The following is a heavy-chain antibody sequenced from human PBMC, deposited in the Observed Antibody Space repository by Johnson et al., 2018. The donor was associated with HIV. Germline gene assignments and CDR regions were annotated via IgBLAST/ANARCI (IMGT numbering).Heavy chain of an antibody. Sequence: MQLVESGGGVVQPGRSLRLSCAASGFTFSSYGMHWVRQAPGKGLEWVAVIWYDGSNKYYADSVKGRFTISRDNSKNTLYLQMNSLRVEDTAVYYCARALGLEVCAFDIWGQGTMVTVSS. J-gene: IGHJ3*02. CDR1: GFTFSSYG. CDR2: IWYDGSNK. D-gene: IGHD2-8*01. V-gene: IGHV3-33*01. CDR3: ARALGLEVCAFDI.